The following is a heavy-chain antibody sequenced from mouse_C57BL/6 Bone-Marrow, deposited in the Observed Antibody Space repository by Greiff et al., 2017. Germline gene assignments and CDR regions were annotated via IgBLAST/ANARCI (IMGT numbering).Heavy chain of an antibody. CDR3: ASPRWLLVDY. CDR2: IWSGGST. D-gene: IGHD2-3*01. J-gene: IGHJ2*01. V-gene: IGHV2-2*01. CDR1: GFSLTSYG. Sequence: VQRVESGPGLVQPSQSLPITCTVSGFSLTSYGVHWVRQSPGKGLEWLGVIWSGGSTDYNAAFISRLSISKDNSKSQVFFKMNSLQADDTAIYYCASPRWLLVDYWGQGTTLTVSS.